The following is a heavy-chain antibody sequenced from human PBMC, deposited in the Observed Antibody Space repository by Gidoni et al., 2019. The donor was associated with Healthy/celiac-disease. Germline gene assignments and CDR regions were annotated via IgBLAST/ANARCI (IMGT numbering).Heavy chain of an antibody. CDR1: GGSISSGVYY. CDR3: ARGIMDYDSSGYYYYFDY. J-gene: IGHJ4*02. CDR2: IYYSGST. Sequence: QVQLQESGPGLVKPSQTLSLTCTVSGGSISSGVYYWSWIRQHPGKGLEWIGYIYYSGSTYYNPSLKSLVTISVDTSKNQFSLKLSSVTAADTAVYYCARGIMDYDSSGYYYYFDYWGQGTLVTVSS. V-gene: IGHV4-31*01. D-gene: IGHD3-22*01.